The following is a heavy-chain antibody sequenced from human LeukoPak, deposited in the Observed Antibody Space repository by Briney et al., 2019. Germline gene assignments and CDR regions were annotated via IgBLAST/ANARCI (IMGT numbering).Heavy chain of an antibody. D-gene: IGHD4-17*01. J-gene: IGHJ3*02. CDR1: GFTFSSYA. CDR2: ISYDGSNK. V-gene: IGHV3-30-3*01. Sequence: GGSLRLSCAASGFTFSSYAMHWVRQAPGKGLEWVAVISYDGSNKYYADSVKGRFTISRDNSKNTLYLQMNSLRAEDTAVYYCAKGRWIQGDYNAFDIWGQGTMVTVSS. CDR3: AKGRWIQGDYNAFDI.